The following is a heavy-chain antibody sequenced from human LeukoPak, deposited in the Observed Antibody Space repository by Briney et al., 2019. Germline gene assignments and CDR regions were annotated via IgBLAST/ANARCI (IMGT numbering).Heavy chain of an antibody. J-gene: IGHJ4*02. V-gene: IGHV3-23*01. CDR2: ISGSGGST. Sequence: PGGSLRLSCAASGFTFSSYAMSWVRQAPGKGLEWVSAISGSGGSTYYADSVKGRFTIPRDNSKNTLYLQMNSLRAEDTAVYYCARDLVSGYSYGLPAYWGQGTLVTVSS. CDR3: ARDLVSGYSYGLPAY. D-gene: IGHD5-18*01. CDR1: GFTFSSYA.